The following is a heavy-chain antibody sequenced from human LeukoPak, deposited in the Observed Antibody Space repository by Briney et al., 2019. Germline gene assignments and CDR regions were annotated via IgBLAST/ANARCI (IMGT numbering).Heavy chain of an antibody. CDR2: IYYSGST. Sequence: PSETLSLTCAVYGGSFSGYYWGWIRQPPGKGLEWIGSIYYSGSTYYNPSLKSRVTISVDTSKNQFSLKLSSVTAADTAVYYCARHPRITMIVVVIGFDPWGQGTLVTVSS. J-gene: IGHJ5*02. V-gene: IGHV4-39*01. D-gene: IGHD3-22*01. CDR3: ARHPRITMIVVVIGFDP. CDR1: GGSFSGYY.